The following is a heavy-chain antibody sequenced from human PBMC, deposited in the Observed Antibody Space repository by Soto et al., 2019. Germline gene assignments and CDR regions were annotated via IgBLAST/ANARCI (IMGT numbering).Heavy chain of an antibody. D-gene: IGHD5-12*01. CDR1: DGSISSYY. J-gene: IGHJ6*03. CDR2: IYYSGST. Sequence: QVQLQESGPGLVKPSETLSLICTVSDGSISSYYWSWIRQPPGKGLEWIGYIYYSGSTNYNPSLKSRVTLSADTSKNQFSLKLSSVTAADTAVYYCARLRRLNNHYYYMDVWGKGTTVTVSS. V-gene: IGHV4-59*08. CDR3: ARLRRLNNHYYYMDV.